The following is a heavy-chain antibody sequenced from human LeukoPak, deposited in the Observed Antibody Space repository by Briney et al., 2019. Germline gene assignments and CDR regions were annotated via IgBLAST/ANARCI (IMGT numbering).Heavy chain of an antibody. CDR1: GFTFSNYA. CDR3: AKARIVVVTALDY. J-gene: IGHJ4*02. V-gene: IGHV3-23*01. Sequence: PGGSLRLSCAASGFTFSNYAMGWVRQAPGKGLEWVSAITGDGSSTYNADSVKGRFTVSRDSSKNTLYLQMNSLRAEDTATYYCAKARIVVVTALDYWGQGTLVIVSS. D-gene: IGHD2-21*02. CDR2: ITGDGSST.